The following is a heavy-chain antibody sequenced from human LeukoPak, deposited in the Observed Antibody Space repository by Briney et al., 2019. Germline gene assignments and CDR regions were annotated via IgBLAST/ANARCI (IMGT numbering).Heavy chain of an antibody. D-gene: IGHD2-21*02. V-gene: IGHV4-39*06. CDR1: GVSMSSSSYY. Sequence: SETLSLTCTVSGVSMSSSSYYWAWIRQSPGKGLEWIGSVYYSGTTHYESSLKSRVSISIDTSKTQFALKVNSVTVADTAVYYCARILDLVTTKTIDYWGQGSLVIVSS. CDR3: ARILDLVTTKTIDY. CDR2: VYYSGTT. J-gene: IGHJ4*02.